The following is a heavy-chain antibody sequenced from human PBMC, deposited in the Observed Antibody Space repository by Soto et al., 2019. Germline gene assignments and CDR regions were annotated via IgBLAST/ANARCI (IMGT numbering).Heavy chain of an antibody. V-gene: IGHV1-18*01. D-gene: IGHD2-2*01. Sequence: ASVKVSCKASGYTFTSYGISWVRQAPGQGLEWMGWISAYNGNTNYAQKLQGRVTMTTDTSTSTAYMELRSLRFDDTAVYYCARVGVLVPAAMDFDYWGQGTLVTVSS. CDR1: GYTFTSYG. CDR2: ISAYNGNT. J-gene: IGHJ4*02. CDR3: ARVGVLVPAAMDFDY.